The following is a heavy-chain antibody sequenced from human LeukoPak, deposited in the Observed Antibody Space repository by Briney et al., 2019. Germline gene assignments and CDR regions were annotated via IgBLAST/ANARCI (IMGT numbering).Heavy chain of an antibody. Sequence: GGSLRLSCAASGFTVSSNYMSWVRQAPGKGLEWVSVIYSGGSTYYADSVKGRFTISRDNSKSTLYLQMNSLRAEDTAVYYCAREPTSGGYFDYWGQGTLVTVSS. J-gene: IGHJ4*02. V-gene: IGHV3-53*01. CDR1: GFTVSSNY. D-gene: IGHD1-26*01. CDR3: AREPTSGGYFDY. CDR2: IYSGGST.